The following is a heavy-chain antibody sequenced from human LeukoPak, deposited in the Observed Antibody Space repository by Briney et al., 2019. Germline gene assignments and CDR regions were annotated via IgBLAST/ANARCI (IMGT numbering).Heavy chain of an antibody. CDR1: GFTFSSYG. CDR2: IWYDGRNK. D-gene: IGHD3-22*01. CDR3: ARGESQLSMILVV. Sequence: PGGSLRLSCAASGFTFSSYGMHWVRQAPGKGLEWVAVIWYDGRNKYYADSVKGRFTISRDNSKNTLYLQMNSLRAEDTAVYYCARGESQLSMILVVWGQGTLVTVSS. J-gene: IGHJ4*02. V-gene: IGHV3-33*08.